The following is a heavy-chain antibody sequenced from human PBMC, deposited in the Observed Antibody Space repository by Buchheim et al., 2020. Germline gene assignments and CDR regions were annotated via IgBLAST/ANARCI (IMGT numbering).Heavy chain of an antibody. CDR2: IYTSGST. V-gene: IGHV4-61*02. CDR1: GGSISSGSYY. Sequence: QVQLQESGPGLVKPSQTLSLTCTVSGGSISSGSYYWSWIRQPAGQGLEWIGRIYTSGSTNYNPSLKSRVTISVDTSKNHFSLKLSSVTAADTAVYYCARDSIWDYYYGMDVWGQGTT. CDR3: ARDSIWDYYYGMDV. J-gene: IGHJ6*02. D-gene: IGHD3-16*01.